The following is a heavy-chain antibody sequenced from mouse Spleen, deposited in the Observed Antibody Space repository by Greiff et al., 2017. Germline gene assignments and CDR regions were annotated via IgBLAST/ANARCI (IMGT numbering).Heavy chain of an antibody. CDR3: ASAPDSSGYGFAY. CDR2: IWGGGST. J-gene: IGHJ3*01. V-gene: IGHV2-6*01. CDR1: GFSLTSYG. D-gene: IGHD3-2*01. Sequence: QVHVKQSGPGLVAPSQSLSITCTVSGFSLTSYGVDWVRQSPGKGLEWLGVIWGGGSTNYNSALKSRLSISKDNSKSQVFLKMNSLQTDDTAMYYCASAPDSSGYGFAYWGQGTLVTVSA.